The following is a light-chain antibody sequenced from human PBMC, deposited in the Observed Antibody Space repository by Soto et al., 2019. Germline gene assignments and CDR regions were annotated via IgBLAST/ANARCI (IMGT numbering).Light chain of an antibody. CDR2: DAS. V-gene: IGKV1-33*01. CDR1: QSISSW. Sequence: DIQMTQSPSTLSASVGDRVTITCRASQSISSWLAWYQQKTGKAPKLLIYDASNLETGVPSRFSGSGSGTDFTFTISSLQPEDIATYYCQQYDNLPFTVGPGTKVDSK. J-gene: IGKJ3*01. CDR3: QQYDNLPFT.